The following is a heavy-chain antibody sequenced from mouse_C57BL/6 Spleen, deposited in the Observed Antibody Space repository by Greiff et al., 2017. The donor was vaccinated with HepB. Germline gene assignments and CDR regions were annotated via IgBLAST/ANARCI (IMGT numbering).Heavy chain of an antibody. CDR1: GFTFSSYA. CDR3: ARAGYYGSSYAYWYFDV. CDR2: ISDGGSYT. V-gene: IGHV5-4*03. J-gene: IGHJ1*03. Sequence: EVKLMESGGGLVKPGGSLKLSCAASGFTFSSYAMSWVRQTPEKRLEWVATISDGGSYTYYPDNVKGRFTISRDNAKNNLYLQMSHLKSEDTAMYYCARAGYYGSSYAYWYFDVWGTGTTVTVSS. D-gene: IGHD1-1*01.